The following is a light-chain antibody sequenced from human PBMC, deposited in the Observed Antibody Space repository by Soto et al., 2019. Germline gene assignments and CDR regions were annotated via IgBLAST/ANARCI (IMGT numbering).Light chain of an antibody. Sequence: QSVLTQPPSVSAAPGQTVTISCSGGGPNIGSNSVSWYQQVPGTAPKLLLYDNDKRPSGIPDRFSGSKSGTSATLGITGLQTADEADYYCGTWESYLSVGVFGGGTKLTVL. V-gene: IGLV1-51*01. J-gene: IGLJ2*01. CDR3: GTWESYLSVGV. CDR1: GPNIGSNS. CDR2: DND.